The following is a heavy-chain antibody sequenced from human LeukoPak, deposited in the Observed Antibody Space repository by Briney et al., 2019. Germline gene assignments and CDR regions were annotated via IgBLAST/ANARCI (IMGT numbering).Heavy chain of an antibody. CDR2: IIPIFGTA. CDR3: ARGYYDSSGYSYYFDY. D-gene: IGHD3-22*01. Sequence: GASVKVSCKASGGTFSSYAISWVRQAPGQGLEWMGGIIPIFGTANYVQKFQGRVTITTDESTSTAYMELSSLRSEDTAVYYCARGYYDSSGYSYYFDYWGQGTLVTVS. CDR1: GGTFSSYA. J-gene: IGHJ4*02. V-gene: IGHV1-69*05.